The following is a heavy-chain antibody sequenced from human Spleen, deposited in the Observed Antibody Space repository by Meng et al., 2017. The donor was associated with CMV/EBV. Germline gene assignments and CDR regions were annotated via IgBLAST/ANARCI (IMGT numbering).Heavy chain of an antibody. CDR2: ISGSGGST. Sequence: GESLKISCAASGFTLNSYAMSWVRQAPGKGLEWVSVISGSGGSTYNADSVKGRFTISRDNSKNTLYLQMNRLRAEDTAGYYCARDCSSTSCYRFLYWGQGTLVTVSS. J-gene: IGHJ4*02. CDR3: ARDCSSTSCYRFLY. D-gene: IGHD2-2*01. V-gene: IGHV3-23*01. CDR1: GFTLNSYA.